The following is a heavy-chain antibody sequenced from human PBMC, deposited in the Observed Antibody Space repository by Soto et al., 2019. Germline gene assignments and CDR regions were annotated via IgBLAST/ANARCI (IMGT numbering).Heavy chain of an antibody. V-gene: IGHV3-30-3*01. CDR2: ISYDGSNK. Sequence: QVQLVESGGGVVQPGRSLRLSCAASGFTFSSYAMHWVRQAPGKGLEWVAVISYDGSNKYYADSVKGRFTISRDNSKNTLYLQMNSLRAEDTAVYYCARKDSSSWGVDYWGQGTLVTVSS. CDR1: GFTFSSYA. CDR3: ARKDSSSWGVDY. D-gene: IGHD6-13*01. J-gene: IGHJ4*02.